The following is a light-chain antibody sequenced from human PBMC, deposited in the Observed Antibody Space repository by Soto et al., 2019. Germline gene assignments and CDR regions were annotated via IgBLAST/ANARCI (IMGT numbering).Light chain of an antibody. Sequence: QSVLTQPRSVSGSPGQSVAISCTGTSSDVGDYVSWYQQHPGKAPKVMIYDVSRRPSGVPDRFSGSKSGNTASLTISGLQAEDEADYYCCSYAGRPYVFGTGTKVTVL. CDR3: CSYAGRPYV. CDR1: SSDVGDY. J-gene: IGLJ1*01. V-gene: IGLV2-11*01. CDR2: DVS.